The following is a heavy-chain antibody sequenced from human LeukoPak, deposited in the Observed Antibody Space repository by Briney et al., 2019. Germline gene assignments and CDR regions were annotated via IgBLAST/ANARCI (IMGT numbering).Heavy chain of an antibody. CDR3: AKGGIVVVVAATGDAFDI. J-gene: IGHJ3*02. CDR1: GFTFSSYA. V-gene: IGHV3-23*01. D-gene: IGHD2-15*01. CDR2: ISGSGGST. Sequence: GGSLRLSCAASGFTFSSYAMSWVRQAPGKGLEWVSAISGSGGSTYYADSVKGRFTISRDNSKNTLYLQMNSLRAEDTAVYYCAKGGIVVVVAATGDAFDIWGQGTMVTVPS.